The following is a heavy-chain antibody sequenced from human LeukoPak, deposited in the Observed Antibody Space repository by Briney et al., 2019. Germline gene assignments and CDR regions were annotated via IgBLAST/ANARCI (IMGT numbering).Heavy chain of an antibody. CDR1: GFTFSSYA. J-gene: IGHJ4*02. Sequence: GGSLRLSCAASGFTFSSYAMSWVRQAPGKGLEWVSAISGSGGSTYYADSVKGRFTISRDNSKNTLYLQMNSPRAEDTAVYYCAKLVSYCSSTSCPDPYFDYWGQGTLVTVSS. CDR3: AKLVSYCSSTSCPDPYFDY. D-gene: IGHD2-2*01. CDR2: ISGSGGST. V-gene: IGHV3-23*01.